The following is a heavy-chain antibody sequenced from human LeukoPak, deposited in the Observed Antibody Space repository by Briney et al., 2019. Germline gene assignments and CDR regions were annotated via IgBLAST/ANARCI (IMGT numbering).Heavy chain of an antibody. Sequence: SETLSLSCTVSGGSISSSSYYWGWIRQPPGKGLEWIGSIYYSGSTYYNPSLKSRVTISVDTSKNQFSLKLSSVTAADTAVYHCARDKGYGSGSYHDWFDPWAEGPLLSVSS. CDR1: GGSISSSSYY. D-gene: IGHD3-10*01. V-gene: IGHV4-39*07. CDR2: IYYSGST. CDR3: ARDKGYGSGSYHDWFDP. J-gene: IGHJ5*02.